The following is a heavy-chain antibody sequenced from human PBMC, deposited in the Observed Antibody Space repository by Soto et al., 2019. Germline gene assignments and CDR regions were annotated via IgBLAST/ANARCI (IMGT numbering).Heavy chain of an antibody. CDR2: IYTGSP. CDR3: SRDKRLGAGYFAL. J-gene: IGHJ2*01. D-gene: IGHD7-27*01. Sequence: QGPLQESGPGQVKPAETLFLTCTVSGGSVSSESYYWSWIRQPAGKGLEWMGYIYTGSPNYNPSLASRATLSVDPARTLFSLLLSSVTAADTAVYYCSRDKRLGAGYFALWGPGTLVTCPS. V-gene: IGHV4-61*01. CDR1: GGSVSSESYY.